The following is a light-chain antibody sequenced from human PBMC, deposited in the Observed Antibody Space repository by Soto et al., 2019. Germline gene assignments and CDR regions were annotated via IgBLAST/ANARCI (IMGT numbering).Light chain of an antibody. CDR2: GAS. Sequence: IVIPQSPATLSVSPGERATPSCRASQSVSSNLAWYQQKPGQAPRLLIYGASTRATGIPARFSGSGSGTEFTLTISSLQSEDFAVYYCQQYNNWPQTFGQGTKVDIK. CDR3: QQYNNWPQT. V-gene: IGKV3-15*01. J-gene: IGKJ1*01. CDR1: QSVSSN.